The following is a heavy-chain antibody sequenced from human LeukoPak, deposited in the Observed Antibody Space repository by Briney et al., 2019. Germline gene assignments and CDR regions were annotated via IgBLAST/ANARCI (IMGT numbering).Heavy chain of an antibody. CDR1: GYTFTSYG. CDR2: ISAYNGNT. V-gene: IGHV1-18*01. D-gene: IGHD1-26*01. J-gene: IGHJ3*02. CDR3: ARVESGGGSYYQYAFDI. Sequence: GASVKVSCKASGYTFTSYGISWVRQAPGQGLEWMGWISAYNGNTNYAQKLQGRVTMTTDTSTSTAYMELRSLRSDDTAVYYCARVESGGGSYYQYAFDIWGQGTMVTVSS.